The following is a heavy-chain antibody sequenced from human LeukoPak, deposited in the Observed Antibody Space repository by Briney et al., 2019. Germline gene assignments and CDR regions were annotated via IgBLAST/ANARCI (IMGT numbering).Heavy chain of an antibody. V-gene: IGHV3-21*01. D-gene: IGHD1-26*01. J-gene: IGHJ5*02. CDR2: ISIIVGNT. CDR1: GVTFNNFA. Sequence: GGSLRLSCSASGVTFNNFAMTCVRHGPGEGLEWVSTISIIVGNTYYAHSAKGRFTISRANAKNTLYRHMNILRAEAPPVNSCARGIGWEGLPWGQGNLVTVSS. CDR3: ARGIGWEGLP.